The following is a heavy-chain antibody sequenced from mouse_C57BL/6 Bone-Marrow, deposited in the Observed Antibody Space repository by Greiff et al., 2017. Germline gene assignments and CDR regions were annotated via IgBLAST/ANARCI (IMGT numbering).Heavy chain of an antibody. V-gene: IGHV5-4*03. Sequence: EVKLMESGGGLVKPGGSLKLSCAASGFTFSSYAMSWVRQTPEKRLEWVATISDGGSYTYYPDNVKGRVTISRDNAKNNLYLQMDHLKSEDTAMYYCARVADGFYAMDYWGQGTSVTVSS. CDR1: GFTFSSYA. CDR3: ARVADGFYAMDY. CDR2: ISDGGSYT. D-gene: IGHD2-3*01. J-gene: IGHJ4*01.